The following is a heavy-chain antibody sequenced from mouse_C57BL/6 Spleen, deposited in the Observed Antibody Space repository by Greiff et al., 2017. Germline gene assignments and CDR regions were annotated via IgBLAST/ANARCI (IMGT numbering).Heavy chain of an antibody. CDR1: GYTFTDYY. CDR3: ARSSNFPWFAY. Sequence: EVQLQQSGPELVKPGASVKISCKASGYTFTDYYMNWVKQSHGKSLEWIGDINPNNGGTSYNQKFKGKATLTVDKSSSTAYMELRSLTSEDSAVYYCARSSNFPWFAYWGQGTLVTVSA. CDR2: INPNNGGT. V-gene: IGHV1-26*01. D-gene: IGHD4-1*01. J-gene: IGHJ3*01.